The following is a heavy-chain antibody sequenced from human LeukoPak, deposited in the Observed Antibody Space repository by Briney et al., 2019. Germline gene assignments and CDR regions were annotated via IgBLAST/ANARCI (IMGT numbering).Heavy chain of an antibody. CDR1: GYSIAGYY. CDR2: LNPNYRDT. Sequence: GASVMVSCKNRGYSIAGYYIHWVRQALGQGLEWMGRLNPNYRDTNFAQRFQGRVTMTRDTTITTAFMELNNLRSDDTAIYYCARGAYDYDAFDIWGQGTMVTVSS. D-gene: IGHD4-11*01. CDR3: ARGAYDYDAFDI. V-gene: IGHV1-2*06. J-gene: IGHJ3*02.